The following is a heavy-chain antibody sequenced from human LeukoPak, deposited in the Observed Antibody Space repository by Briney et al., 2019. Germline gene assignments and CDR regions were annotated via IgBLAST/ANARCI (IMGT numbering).Heavy chain of an antibody. CDR3: ARLPITYYYGSGSYNYFDY. J-gene: IGHJ4*02. V-gene: IGHV5-51*01. CDR2: IYPGDSDT. D-gene: IGHD3-10*01. CDR1: GYSFTSCW. Sequence: GESLKISCKGSGYSFTSCWIGWVRQMPGKGLEWMGIIYPGDSDTRYSPSFQGQVTISADKSISTAYLQWSSLKASDTAMYYCARLPITYYYGSGSYNYFDYWGQGTLVTVSS.